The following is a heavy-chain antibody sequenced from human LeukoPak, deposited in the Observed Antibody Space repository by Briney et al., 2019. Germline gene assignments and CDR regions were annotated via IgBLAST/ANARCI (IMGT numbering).Heavy chain of an antibody. D-gene: IGHD3-3*01. J-gene: IGHJ6*03. CDR2: ISGSGGST. Sequence: GGSLRLSCAASGFTFSSHAMSWVRQAPGKGLEWVSAISGSGGSTYYADSVKGRFTISRDNSKNTLYLQMNSLRAEDTAVYYCAKASRFLEWLLYDYYMDVWGKGTTVTVSS. CDR1: GFTFSSHA. CDR3: AKASRFLEWLLYDYYMDV. V-gene: IGHV3-23*01.